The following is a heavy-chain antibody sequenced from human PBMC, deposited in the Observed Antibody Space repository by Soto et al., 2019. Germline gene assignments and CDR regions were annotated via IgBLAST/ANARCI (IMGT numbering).Heavy chain of an antibody. CDR2: ISWNSGSI. CDR3: AKDISSIWYEEGDAFDI. V-gene: IGHV3-9*01. J-gene: IGHJ3*02. Sequence: EVQLVESGGGLVQPGRSLRLSCAASGFTFDDYAMHWVRQAPGKGLEWVSGISWNSGSIGYADSVKGRFTISRDNANNSLYLQMNSLRAEDTALYYCAKDISSIWYEEGDAFDIWGQGTMVTVSS. D-gene: IGHD6-13*01. CDR1: GFTFDDYA.